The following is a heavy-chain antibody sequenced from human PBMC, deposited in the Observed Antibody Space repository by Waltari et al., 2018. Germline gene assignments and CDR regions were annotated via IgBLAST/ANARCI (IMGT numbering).Heavy chain of an antibody. Sequence: EVQLVESGGGLVKPGGSLRLSCAASGFTFSSYSMNWVRQAPGKGLEWVSSISSSSSYIYYADPVKGRLTISRDNAKNSLYLQMNSLRAEDTAVYYCAIYDSSGYYLDFDYWGQGTLVTVSS. V-gene: IGHV3-21*01. CDR2: ISSSSSYI. CDR1: GFTFSSYS. D-gene: IGHD3-22*01. CDR3: AIYDSSGYYLDFDY. J-gene: IGHJ4*02.